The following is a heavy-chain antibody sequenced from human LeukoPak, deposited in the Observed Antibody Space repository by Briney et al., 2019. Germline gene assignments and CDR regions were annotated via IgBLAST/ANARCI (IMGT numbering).Heavy chain of an antibody. CDR2: ISGSGGST. Sequence: GGSLRLSCAASGFTFSSYAMSWVRQAPGKGLEWVSAISGSGGSTYYADSVKGRFTISRDNSKNTLYLQMNSLRAEDTAVYYCAKAGYYYDSSGYYYQDDFDYWGQGTLVTVSS. D-gene: IGHD3-22*01. J-gene: IGHJ4*02. V-gene: IGHV3-23*01. CDR1: GFTFSSYA. CDR3: AKAGYYYDSSGYYYQDDFDY.